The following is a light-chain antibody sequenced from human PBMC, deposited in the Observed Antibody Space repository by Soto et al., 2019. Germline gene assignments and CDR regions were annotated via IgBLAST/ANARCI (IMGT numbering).Light chain of an antibody. Sequence: QSALTQPPSASGSPGQSVTISCTGTSSDVGGYKYVSWFQQHPGKAPKLMICEVSKRPSGVPDRCSGSRSGNTASLTVSGLQAEDEADYYCCSYAGSNNYVFGTGTKVTVL. CDR3: CSYAGSNNYV. V-gene: IGLV2-8*01. CDR1: SSDVGGYKY. J-gene: IGLJ1*01. CDR2: EVS.